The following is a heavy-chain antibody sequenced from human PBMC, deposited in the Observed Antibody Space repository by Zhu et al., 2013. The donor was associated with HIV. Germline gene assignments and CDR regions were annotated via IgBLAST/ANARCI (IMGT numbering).Heavy chain of an antibody. Sequence: QVQLVQSGAEVKKPGASVKVSCKASGYTFTAYFIHWVRQAPGQGLEWMGWISPNSGDTNYAQQFQGRVTMTRDTSISTAYMELSRLTSDDSTVYYCARDGPPPRAFGLVWGQGDNGSPSLQ. V-gene: IGHV1-2*02. J-gene: IGHJ3*01. CDR3: ARDGPPPRAFGLV. D-gene: IGHD3-3*01. CDR2: ISPNSGDT. CDR1: GYTFTAYF.